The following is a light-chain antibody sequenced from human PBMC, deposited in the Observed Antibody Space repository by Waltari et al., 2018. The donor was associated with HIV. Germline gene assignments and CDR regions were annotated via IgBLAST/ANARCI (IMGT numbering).Light chain of an antibody. CDR3: QQRSNWSWT. Sequence: EIVLTQSPATLSLSPGERATLSCRARQSVSSSFAWYQQKPGQAPRLLIDDASNRATGIPARFSGSGSGTDFTLTISSLEPEDFAVYYCQQRSNWSWTFGQGTKVEIK. CDR2: DAS. V-gene: IGKV3-11*01. CDR1: QSVSSS. J-gene: IGKJ1*01.